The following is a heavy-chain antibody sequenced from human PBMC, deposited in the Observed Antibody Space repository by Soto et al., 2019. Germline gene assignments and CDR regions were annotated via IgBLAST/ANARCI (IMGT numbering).Heavy chain of an antibody. V-gene: IGHV4-4*02. CDR1: GGSISSSNW. D-gene: IGHD5-18*01. Sequence: QVQLQESGPGLVKPSGTLSLSCAVSGGSISSSNWWSWVRQPPGKGLEWIGEIYHSGSTNYNPSLKSRVTISVDKSKNQFSLKLSSVTAADTAVYYCARAEIGDTAMVTFDYWGQGTLVTVSS. CDR2: IYHSGST. J-gene: IGHJ4*02. CDR3: ARAEIGDTAMVTFDY.